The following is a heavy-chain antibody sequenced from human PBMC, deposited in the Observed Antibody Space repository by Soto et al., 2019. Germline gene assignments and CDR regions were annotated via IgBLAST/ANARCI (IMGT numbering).Heavy chain of an antibody. J-gene: IGHJ5*02. Sequence: QVQLRESGPGLVKPSQTLSLTCSVSGASVAGGSYYWSWVRQPPGKGLEWIGYIPSRGRPFYNPSPTGGGTISADTSKNQLALQLTSVTAADTAVYYCARDTYSGYDFGLWGQGTLVTVSS. V-gene: IGHV4-30-4*01. CDR1: GASVAGGSYY. CDR2: IPSRGRP. CDR3: ARDTYSGYDFGL. D-gene: IGHD5-12*01.